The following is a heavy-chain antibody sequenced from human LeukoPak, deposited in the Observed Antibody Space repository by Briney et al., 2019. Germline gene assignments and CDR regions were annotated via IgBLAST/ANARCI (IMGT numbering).Heavy chain of an antibody. D-gene: IGHD2-2*03. CDR1: DKSISTNSYH. Sequence: PSETLSLTCTVSDKSISTNSYHWGWIRQPPGKGLEWIGSIYSGGSTHYSPSLKSRVTISVDTSKNQFSLKLSSVTATDTAVYFCARHGYCSSTSCSYHYYYMDVWGKGTTVTVSS. CDR3: ARHGYCSSTSCSYHYYYMDV. J-gene: IGHJ6*03. V-gene: IGHV4-39*01. CDR2: IYSGGST.